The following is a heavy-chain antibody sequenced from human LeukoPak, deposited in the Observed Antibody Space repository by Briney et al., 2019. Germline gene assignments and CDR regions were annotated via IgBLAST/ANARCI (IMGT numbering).Heavy chain of an antibody. CDR3: ARSASDTAMDPYYFDY. CDR1: GDSFSNYY. J-gene: IGHJ4*02. Sequence: SETLSLTCAVYGDSFSNYYWSWIRQPPGKGLAWIGEINHIGSTNYNPSLKSRVTISVDTSKNQLSLNLTSVTAADTAVYYRARSASDTAMDPYYFDYWGQGTLVTVSS. V-gene: IGHV4-34*01. CDR2: INHIGST. D-gene: IGHD5-18*01.